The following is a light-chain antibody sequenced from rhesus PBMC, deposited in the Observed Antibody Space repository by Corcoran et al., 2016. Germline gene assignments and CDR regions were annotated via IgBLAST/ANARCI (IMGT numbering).Light chain of an antibody. V-gene: IGKV1S15*01. Sequence: DIQMTQSPSSLSASVGDTVTITCRASQGISNNLAWYQQKPGKVPKLLIYYASTLQSGVPSRLSGSGSGTDFPLTISRLQPEDCATYYCPHGYGTPTFGGGTKVEIK. CDR3: PHGYGTPT. CDR1: QGISNN. CDR2: YAS. J-gene: IGKJ4*01.